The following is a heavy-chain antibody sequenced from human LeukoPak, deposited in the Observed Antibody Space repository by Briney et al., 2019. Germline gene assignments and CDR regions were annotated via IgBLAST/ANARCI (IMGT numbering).Heavy chain of an antibody. CDR1: GFTFSSYE. J-gene: IGHJ6*03. V-gene: IGHV3-23*01. CDR2: ISGSGGST. Sequence: GGSLRLSCAASGFTFSSYEMNWVRQAPGKGLEWVSAISGSGGSTYYADSVKGRFTISRDNSKNTLYLQMNSLRAEDTAVYYCAKLGAYSVYYYMDVWGKGTTVTVSS. D-gene: IGHD1-26*01. CDR3: AKLGAYSVYYYMDV.